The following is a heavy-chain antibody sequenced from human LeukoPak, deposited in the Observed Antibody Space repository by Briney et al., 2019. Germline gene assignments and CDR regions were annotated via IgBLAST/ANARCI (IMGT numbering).Heavy chain of an antibody. Sequence: PGGSLRLSCAASGFTFSGYDMHWVRQATGKGLEWVSAIGTAGGTYYTGSVKGRFTISRENAKNSLYLQMNSLRAGDTAVYYCARVAKERVGGVYYFDYWGQGTLVTVSS. J-gene: IGHJ4*02. CDR2: IGTAGGT. V-gene: IGHV3-13*01. CDR1: GFTFSGYD. CDR3: ARVAKERVGGVYYFDY. D-gene: IGHD1-1*01.